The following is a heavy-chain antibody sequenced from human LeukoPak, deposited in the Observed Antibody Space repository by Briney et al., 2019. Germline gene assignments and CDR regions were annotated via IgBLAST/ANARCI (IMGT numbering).Heavy chain of an antibody. J-gene: IGHJ1*01. V-gene: IGHV3-21*01. D-gene: IGHD6-13*01. Sequence: GGSLRLSCAASGFTFSSYSMNWVRQAPGKGLEWVSSISSSSSYIYYADSVKGRFTISRDNSKNTLYLQMNSLRAEDTAVYYCARGTRSKGPIAVAVVYFQHWGQGTLVTVSS. CDR1: GFTFSSYS. CDR3: ARGTRSKGPIAVAVVYFQH. CDR2: ISSSSSYI.